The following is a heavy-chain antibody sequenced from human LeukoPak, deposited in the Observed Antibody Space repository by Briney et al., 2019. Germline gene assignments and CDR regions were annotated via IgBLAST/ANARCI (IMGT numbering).Heavy chain of an antibody. J-gene: IGHJ4*02. CDR1: EFTFSSYE. V-gene: IGHV3-48*03. CDR3: ARDFIAAAGNYFDY. CDR2: ISSSGSTI. D-gene: IGHD6-13*01. Sequence: GGSLRLSCAASEFTFSSYEMNWVRQAPGKGLEWVSYISSSGSTIYYADSVKGRFTISRDNAKNSLYLQMNSLRAEDTAVYYCARDFIAAAGNYFDYWGQGTLVTVSS.